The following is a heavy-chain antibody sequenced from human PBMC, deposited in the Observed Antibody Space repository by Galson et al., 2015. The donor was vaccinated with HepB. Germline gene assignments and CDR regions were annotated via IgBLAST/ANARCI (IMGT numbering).Heavy chain of an antibody. V-gene: IGHV3-7*01. CDR3: AYGSGWEFDY. CDR1: GITFRSYW. CDR2: IKQDGSES. J-gene: IGHJ4*02. D-gene: IGHD6-19*01. Sequence: SLRLSCAVSGITFRSYWMSWVRQAPGKGLEWVPNIKQDGSESYYVDSVKGRFTISWGSAKNSLYLQMNSLGAEDTAVYYCAYGSGWEFDYWGQGTLVTVSS.